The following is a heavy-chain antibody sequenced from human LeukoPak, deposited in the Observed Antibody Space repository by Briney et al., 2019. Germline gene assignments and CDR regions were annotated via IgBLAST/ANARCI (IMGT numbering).Heavy chain of an antibody. Sequence: PGRSLRLSCAASGFTFSTYGMLWVRQAPGKGLDWAAVISYGGNEKYYADSVKGRFTISRDNSKNTLYLQMNSLRTEDTAVYYCAKVAEMATTTGYFDYWGQGTLVTVYS. J-gene: IGHJ4*02. CDR2: ISYGGNEK. D-gene: IGHD5-24*01. CDR3: AKVAEMATTTGYFDY. V-gene: IGHV3-30*18. CDR1: GFTFSTYG.